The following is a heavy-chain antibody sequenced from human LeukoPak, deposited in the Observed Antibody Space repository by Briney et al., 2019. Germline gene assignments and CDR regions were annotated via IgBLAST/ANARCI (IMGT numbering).Heavy chain of an antibody. D-gene: IGHD3/OR15-3a*01. V-gene: IGHV4-39*07. CDR1: GGSISSSSYY. J-gene: IGHJ4*02. CDR2: IYYSGST. CDR3: ARVLGTGYFQYFDY. Sequence: SETLSLTCTVSGGSISSSSYYWGWHRQPPGKGLEWIGSIYYSGSTYYNPTLKNRITISVDTSKHQFSLKLSSVTAADTAVYYCARVLGTGYFQYFDYWGQGTLVTVSS.